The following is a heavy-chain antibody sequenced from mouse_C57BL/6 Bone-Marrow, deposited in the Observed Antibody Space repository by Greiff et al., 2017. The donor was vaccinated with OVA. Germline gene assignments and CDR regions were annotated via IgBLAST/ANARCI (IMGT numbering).Heavy chain of an antibody. CDR3: ASHYYGSRYAMDY. CDR1: GYSFTDYN. CDR2: INPNYGTT. Sequence: EVQLVESGPELVKPGASVKISCKASGYSFTDYNMNWVKQSNGKSLEWIGVINPNYGTTSYNQKFKGKATLTVDQSSSTAYMQLNSLTSEDSAVYYWASHYYGSRYAMDYWGQGTSVTVSS. D-gene: IGHD1-1*01. V-gene: IGHV1-39*01. J-gene: IGHJ4*01.